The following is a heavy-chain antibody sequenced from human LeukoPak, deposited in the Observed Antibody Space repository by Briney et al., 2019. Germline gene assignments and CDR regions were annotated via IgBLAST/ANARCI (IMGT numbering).Heavy chain of an antibody. CDR3: ARDLCCSGWVRSAFDI. V-gene: IGHV3-30*02. J-gene: IGHJ3*02. CDR2: IRSDGTTK. CDR1: GFTFSSSG. D-gene: IGHD6-19*01. Sequence: SGGSLRLSCAASGFTFSSSGMHWVRQAPGRGLEWVAFIRSDGTTKYYAQSVRGRFTISRDNSKNTLYLQMNSLRAEDTAVYYCARDLCCSGWVRSAFDIWGQGTMVTVSS.